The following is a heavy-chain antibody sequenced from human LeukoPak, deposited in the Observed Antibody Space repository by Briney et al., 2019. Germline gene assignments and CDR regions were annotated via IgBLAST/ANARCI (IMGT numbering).Heavy chain of an antibody. CDR2: ISSSSSYI. CDR3: ARGHTVTSYFDY. D-gene: IGHD4-17*01. V-gene: IGHV3-21*01. CDR1: GFTFSSYS. Sequence: PGGSLRLSCAASGFTFSSYSMNWVRQPAEDGLEWVSSISSSSSYIYYADSVKGRFTISRDNAKNSLYLQMNSLRAEDTAVYYCARGHTVTSYFDYWGQGTLVTVSS. J-gene: IGHJ4*02.